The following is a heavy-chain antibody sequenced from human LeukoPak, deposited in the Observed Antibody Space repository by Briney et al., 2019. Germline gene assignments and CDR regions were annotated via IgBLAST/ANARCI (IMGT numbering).Heavy chain of an antibody. CDR1: GYTFTSYY. D-gene: IGHD3-3*01. CDR2: INPSGGST. J-gene: IGHJ6*02. Sequence: ASVKVSCKASGYTFTSYYMHWVRQAPGQGLEWMGIINPSGGSTSYAQKFQGRVTITRDTSASTAYMELSSLRSEDTAVYYCARDQKWYYDFWSGYYTYYYYGMDVWGQGTTVTVSS. V-gene: IGHV1-46*01. CDR3: ARDQKWYYDFWSGYYTYYYYGMDV.